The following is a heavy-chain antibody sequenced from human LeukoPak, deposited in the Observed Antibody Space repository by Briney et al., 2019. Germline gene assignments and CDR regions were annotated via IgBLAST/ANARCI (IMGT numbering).Heavy chain of an antibody. CDR3: AKNGYSSGWYPEN. CDR2: VTGTGGST. Sequence: GESLRLSCAASGFTFSNYGMSWVRQAPGKGLEWVSAVTGTGGSTYYADSVKGRFTISRDNSKNTLYLQMNSLRGEDTAIYYCAKNGYSSGWYPENWGQGTLVTVSS. CDR1: GFTFSNYG. D-gene: IGHD6-19*01. V-gene: IGHV3-23*01. J-gene: IGHJ4*02.